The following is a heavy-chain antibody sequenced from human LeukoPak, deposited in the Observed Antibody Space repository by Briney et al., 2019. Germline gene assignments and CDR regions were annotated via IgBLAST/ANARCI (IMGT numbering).Heavy chain of an antibody. CDR1: GFTFSGYG. V-gene: IGHV3-33*06. CDR2: IWYDGSNK. J-gene: IGHJ4*02. Sequence: GGSLRLSCAASGFTFSGYGMHWVRQAPGKGLEWVAVIWYDGSNKYYADSVKGRFTISRDNSKNTLDLQMNSLRAEDTAVYYCAKTRPLDSSSWSHGDYWGQGTLVTVSS. CDR3: AKTRPLDSSSWSHGDY. D-gene: IGHD6-13*01.